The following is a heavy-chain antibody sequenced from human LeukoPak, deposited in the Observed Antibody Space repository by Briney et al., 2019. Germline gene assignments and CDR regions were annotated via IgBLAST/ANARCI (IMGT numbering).Heavy chain of an antibody. CDR2: IIPILGIA. Sequence: SVKVSCKASGGTFSSYTISWVRQAPGQGLEWMGRIIPILGIANYAQKFQGRVTITADKSTSTAYMELSGLRSEDTAVYYCARERFNDFWSGYHPNTYFDYWGQGTLVTVSS. CDR3: ARERFNDFWSGYHPNTYFDY. D-gene: IGHD3-3*01. V-gene: IGHV1-69*04. J-gene: IGHJ4*02. CDR1: GGTFSSYT.